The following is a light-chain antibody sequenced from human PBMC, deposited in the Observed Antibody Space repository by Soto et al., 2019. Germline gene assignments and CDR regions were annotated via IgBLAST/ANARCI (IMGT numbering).Light chain of an antibody. J-gene: IGKJ5*01. CDR2: AAS. CDR3: QQYGTSPIT. V-gene: IGKV3-20*01. CDR1: QSIASSF. Sequence: EIVLTQSPGILSLTPGERASLSCGASQSIASSFLAWYQQKPGQAPRLLIYAASSRATGIPDRFSGSGSGTVFSLTISILEPEDFVIYFCQQYGTSPITFGQGTRLEI.